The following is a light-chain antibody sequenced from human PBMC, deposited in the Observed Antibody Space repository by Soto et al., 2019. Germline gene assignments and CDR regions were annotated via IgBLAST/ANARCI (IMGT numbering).Light chain of an antibody. CDR2: WES. Sequence: DIVMTQSPDSLAVSLGERATINCKSSQRVLYSSNNKNDLAWYQQRPGQPLKLLIYWESTRESGVPDRFSGSGSGTDFTLTITSLQAEDVSVYYCQQYESTPPTFGQGTKLEIK. V-gene: IGKV4-1*01. CDR3: QQYESTPPT. CDR1: QRVLYSSNNKND. J-gene: IGKJ2*01.